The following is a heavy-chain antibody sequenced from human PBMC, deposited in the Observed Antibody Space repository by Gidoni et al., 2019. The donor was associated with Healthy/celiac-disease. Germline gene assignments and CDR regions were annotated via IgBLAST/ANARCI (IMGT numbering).Heavy chain of an antibody. D-gene: IGHD6-13*01. J-gene: IGHJ4*02. V-gene: IGHV3-11*06. CDR2: ISSSSSYT. CDR1: GFTFSDYY. Sequence: QVQLVESVGGLVKPVGSLRLSCAASGFTFSDYYMSWIRQAPGKGLEWVSYISSSSSYTNYADSVKGRFTISRDNAKNSLYLQMNSLRAEDTAVYYCAREKVAAAGTVDYWGQGTLVTVSS. CDR3: AREKVAAAGTVDY.